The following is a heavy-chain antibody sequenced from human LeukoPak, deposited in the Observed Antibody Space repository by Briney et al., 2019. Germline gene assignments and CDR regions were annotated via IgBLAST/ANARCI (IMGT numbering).Heavy chain of an antibody. CDR3: AKRPSDYGDYVTYFDY. V-gene: IGHV3-30*18. J-gene: IGHJ4*02. D-gene: IGHD4-17*01. CDR1: GFSFISYG. Sequence: GGSLRLSCAASGFSFISYGMHWVRQAPGKGLEWVGVISDDGRNKKYADSVKGRFTISRDNSKDTLYLQMNSLRDEDTAVYYCAKRPSDYGDYVTYFDYWGQGTLVTVS. CDR2: ISDDGRNK.